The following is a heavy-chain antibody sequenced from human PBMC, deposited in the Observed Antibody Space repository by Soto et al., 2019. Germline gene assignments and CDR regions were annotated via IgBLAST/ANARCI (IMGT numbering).Heavy chain of an antibody. D-gene: IGHD5-18*01. CDR1: GGSIRSYY. Sequence: SKTLSLTCTVSGGSIRSYYWTWIRQPPGKGLEWLGYIFYSGSTFYNPSLKSRVTISIHTSKSQFSLQLTSVTAADTAVYYCARGAADTAMVDSWGQGTLVTVSS. V-gene: IGHV4-59*01. CDR2: IFYSGST. CDR3: ARGAADTAMVDS. J-gene: IGHJ4*02.